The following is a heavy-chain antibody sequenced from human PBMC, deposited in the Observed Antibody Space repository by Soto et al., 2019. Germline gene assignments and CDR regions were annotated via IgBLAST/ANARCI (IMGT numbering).Heavy chain of an antibody. CDR3: AKCLRSHRSSEPLGF. J-gene: IGHJ4*02. D-gene: IGHD2-15*01. V-gene: IGHV3-23*01. CDR1: GITLSTYA. Sequence: GGSLRLSCAASGITLSTYAMSWVRQAPGKGLEWVSSISDTGSSTYYADSVKGRFTISRDNSKNTVILQMNGLSADDTAVYYCAKCLRSHRSSEPLGFWGQGTLVTVSS. CDR2: ISDTGSST.